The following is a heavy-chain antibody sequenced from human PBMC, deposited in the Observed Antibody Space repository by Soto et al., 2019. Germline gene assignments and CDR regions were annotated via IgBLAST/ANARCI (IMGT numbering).Heavy chain of an antibody. J-gene: IGHJ4*02. V-gene: IGHV4-39*01. CDR2: VFYTGFT. CDR3: ATSQKGYNWNYFDH. Sequence: QLQLQESGPGLVKPSETLSLTCAVSGASISGSYYYWAWLRQSPGKGPEWIGSVFYTGFTSYNPSLESRVSVAVDTSKSQFSLKVSAVTAADTAVYYCATSQKGYNWNYFDHWGQGALVTVSS. CDR1: GASISGSYYY. D-gene: IGHD1-20*01.